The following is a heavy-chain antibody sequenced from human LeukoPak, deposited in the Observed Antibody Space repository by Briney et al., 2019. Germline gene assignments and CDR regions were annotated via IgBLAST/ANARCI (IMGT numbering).Heavy chain of an antibody. J-gene: IGHJ3*02. Sequence: GGSLRLSCAASEFTVSSNYMSWVRQAPGKGLEWVSLIYSAGSTYYADSVKGRFTISRHNSRNTLYLQMNSLRAEDTAVYYCARHIGFDAFDIWGRGTMVTVSS. CDR2: IYSAGST. CDR3: ARHIGFDAFDI. CDR1: EFTVSSNY. V-gene: IGHV3-53*04.